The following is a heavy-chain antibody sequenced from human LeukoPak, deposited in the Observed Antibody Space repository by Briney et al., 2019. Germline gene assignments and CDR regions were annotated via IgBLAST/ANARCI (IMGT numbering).Heavy chain of an antibody. CDR1: GYTFTSYG. D-gene: IGHD5-12*01. J-gene: IGHJ4*02. CDR3: ARGNVDIVATIDYFDY. CDR2: MNPNSGNT. V-gene: IGHV1-8*02. Sequence: ASVKVSCKASGYTFTSYGISWVRQAPGQGLEWMGWMNPNSGNTGYAQKFQGRVTMTRNTSISTAYMELSSLRSEDTAVYYCARGNVDIVATIDYFDYWGQGTLVTVSS.